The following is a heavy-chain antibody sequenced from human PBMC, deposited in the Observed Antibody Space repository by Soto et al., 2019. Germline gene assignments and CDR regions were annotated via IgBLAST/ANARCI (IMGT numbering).Heavy chain of an antibody. D-gene: IGHD3-3*01. J-gene: IGHJ4*01. Sequence: GGSLRLSCAASGFPFINYAINWVRQAPGKGLEWVSAISSMGDKSYFADSVRGRFTISRDNSKNTVYLQMNNLRVDDTAIYYCAKVPTTFGVVTTYFDYWGQGTLVTVSS. CDR1: GFPFINYA. CDR2: ISSMGDKS. CDR3: AKVPTTFGVVTTYFDY. V-gene: IGHV3-23*01.